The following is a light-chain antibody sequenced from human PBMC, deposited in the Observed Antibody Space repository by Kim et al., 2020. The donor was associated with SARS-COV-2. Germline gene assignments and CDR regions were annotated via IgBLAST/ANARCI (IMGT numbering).Light chain of an antibody. CDR2: GAS. CDR3: QQYNNWPLT. CDR1: QSVSSN. J-gene: IGKJ1*01. V-gene: IGKV3-15*01. Sequence: VSPGERATLSCRPSQSVSSNLAWYQQKPGQAPRLLIYGASTRATGIPARFSGSGSGTEFTLTISSLRSEDFAVYYCQQYNNWPLTFGQGTKVDIK.